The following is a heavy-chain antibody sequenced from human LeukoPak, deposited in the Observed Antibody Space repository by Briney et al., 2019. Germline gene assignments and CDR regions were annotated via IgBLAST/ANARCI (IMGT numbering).Heavy chain of an antibody. CDR1: GYTFTGYH. J-gene: IGHJ4*02. CDR3: ARDLGTPTVTTRGRDDY. Sequence: LEASVKVSCKVSGYTFTGYHLHWVRQAPGQGLEWMGWINPKSGGTNYAQKFQGRVTMTRDTSISTAYMEVSRLTPDDTAVYFCARDLGTPTVTTRGRDDYWGQGTLVTVSS. CDR2: INPKSGGT. V-gene: IGHV1-2*03. D-gene: IGHD4-17*01.